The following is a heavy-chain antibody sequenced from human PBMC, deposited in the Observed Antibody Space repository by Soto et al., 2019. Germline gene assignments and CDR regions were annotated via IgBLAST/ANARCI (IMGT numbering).Heavy chain of an antibody. CDR3: ARDNYVSGSGWFDP. Sequence: EVQLVESGGGLVQPGGSLRLSCAAAGFTLSSYAMHWVRQAPGKGLEWVSYISRSSSNIYYADSVKGRFTISRDNAKNSLYLQMHSLRAEDTAVYYCARDNYVSGSGWFDPWGQGTLVTVSS. CDR2: ISRSSSNI. D-gene: IGHD3-10*01. J-gene: IGHJ5*02. V-gene: IGHV3-48*01. CDR1: GFTLSSYA.